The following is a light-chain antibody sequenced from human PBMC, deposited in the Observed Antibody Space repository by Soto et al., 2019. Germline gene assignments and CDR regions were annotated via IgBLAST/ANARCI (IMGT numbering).Light chain of an antibody. CDR2: DVN. V-gene: IGLV2-11*01. CDR1: SSDVGGYNY. J-gene: IGLJ1*01. CDR3: CSYAGGYTYV. Sequence: QSVLTQPRSVSGSPGQSVTIPCAGTSSDVGGYNYVSWYQHHPGKAPKLMIYDVNKRPSGVPDRFSGSKSGNTASLTISGLQAEDEADYYCCSYAGGYTYVFGTGTQLTVL.